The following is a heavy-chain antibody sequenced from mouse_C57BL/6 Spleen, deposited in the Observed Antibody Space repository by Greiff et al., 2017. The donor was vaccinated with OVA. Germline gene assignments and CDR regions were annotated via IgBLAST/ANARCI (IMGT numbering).Heavy chain of an antibody. D-gene: IGHD2-5*01. CDR2: IWWDDAK. CDR3: ARIEDSNHWYFDY. Sequence: QVTLKVSGPGILQPSPTLSLPCSFSGFSLSTFCMGVGWLRQPSGQGLEWLAHIWWDDAKYYNPDLKSRLTISKDTSKNHVFLKIANVDTADTATYYCARIEDSNHWYFDYWGTGTTVTVSS. V-gene: IGHV8-8*01. J-gene: IGHJ1*03. CDR1: GFSLSTFCMG.